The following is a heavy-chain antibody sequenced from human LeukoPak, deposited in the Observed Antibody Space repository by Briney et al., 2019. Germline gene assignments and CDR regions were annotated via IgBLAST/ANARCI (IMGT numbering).Heavy chain of an antibody. V-gene: IGHV3-74*01. CDR2: ISSDGSST. CDR1: GFTFSSYW. J-gene: IGHJ6*02. Sequence: PGGSLRLSCAVSGFTFSSYWMHWVRQAPGKGLVWVSRISSDGSSTTYADSVKGRFTISRDNAKNTLYLQMNSLRAKDTAVYYCARAPCSGDSCYYYYGMDVWGQGTAVTVSS. D-gene: IGHD2-15*01. CDR3: ARAPCSGDSCYYYYGMDV.